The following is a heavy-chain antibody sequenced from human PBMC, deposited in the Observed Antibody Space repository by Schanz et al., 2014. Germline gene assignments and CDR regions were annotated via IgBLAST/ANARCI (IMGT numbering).Heavy chain of an antibody. CDR1: GFAFSVYG. CDR3: ARAHGNNWYGKGLDY. D-gene: IGHD1-1*01. J-gene: IGHJ4*02. Sequence: VQLVESGGGVVQPGRSLRLSCAASGFAFSVYGMHWVRQAPGKGLEWVSSISSSSSYIYYADSVKGRFTISRDNAKKTLSLQMISLRAEDTAVYFCARAHGNNWYGKGLDYWGQGTQVTVSS. V-gene: IGHV3-21*01. CDR2: ISSSSSYI.